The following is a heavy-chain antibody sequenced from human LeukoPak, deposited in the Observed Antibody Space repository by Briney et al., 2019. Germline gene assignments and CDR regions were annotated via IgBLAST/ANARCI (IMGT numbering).Heavy chain of an antibody. CDR2: ISGSGSTI. V-gene: IGHV3-48*04. Sequence: GGSLRLSCAASGFTFSSYTMSWVRQAPGKGLEWVSYISGSGSTIYYADSLKGRFTISRDNAKNSLYLQMNSLRAEDTAVYYCARGPGRDAYNFVSYWGQGTLVTVSS. J-gene: IGHJ4*02. CDR3: ARGPGRDAYNFVSY. CDR1: GFTFSSYT. D-gene: IGHD5-24*01.